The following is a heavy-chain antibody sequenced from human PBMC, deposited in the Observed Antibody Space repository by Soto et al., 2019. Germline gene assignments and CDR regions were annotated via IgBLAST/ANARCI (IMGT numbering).Heavy chain of an antibody. CDR3: ARDRSSGWYYFDN. CDR2: INPSTGTT. V-gene: IGHV1-46*01. J-gene: IGHJ4*02. Sequence: QVQLEQSGAEVKKPGASVKVSCKAFGYILTNYYMHWVRQAPGQGLEWMGIINPSTGTTTYAQKFLGRVTVTRDTSTSTVYMELTSLRSEDTAVHYCARDRSSGWYYFDNWGQGTLVTVSS. D-gene: IGHD6-19*01. CDR1: GYILTNYY.